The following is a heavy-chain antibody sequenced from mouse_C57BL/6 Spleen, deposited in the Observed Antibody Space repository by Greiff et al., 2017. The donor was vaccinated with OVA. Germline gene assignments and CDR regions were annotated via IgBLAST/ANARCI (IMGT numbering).Heavy chain of an antibody. D-gene: IGHD2-1*01. Sequence: EVQVVESGGGLVKPGGSLKLSCAASGFTFSDYGMHWVRQAPEKGLEWVAYISSGSSTIYYADTVKGRFTISRDNAKNTLFLQMTSLRSEDTAMYYCARPLLSWFAYWGQGTLVTVSA. J-gene: IGHJ3*01. V-gene: IGHV5-17*01. CDR3: ARPLLSWFAY. CDR1: GFTFSDYG. CDR2: ISSGSSTI.